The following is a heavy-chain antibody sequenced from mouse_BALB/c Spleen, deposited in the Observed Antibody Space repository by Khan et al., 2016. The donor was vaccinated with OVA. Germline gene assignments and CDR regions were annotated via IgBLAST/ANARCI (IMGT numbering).Heavy chain of an antibody. D-gene: IGHD2-13*01. Sequence: EVQLQQSGPELVKPGASMKMSCKASGYSFTGYTMNWVKQSHVKNLEWIGLINPYNGGTAYNQKFRGKATLTVDKSSNTAYMELLSLTSEDSAGYYGVRSASYGDYVEAWFAYWGQGTLVTVSA. CDR2: INPYNGGT. CDR1: GYSFTGYT. V-gene: IGHV1-18*01. J-gene: IGHJ3*01. CDR3: VRSASYGDYVEAWFAY.